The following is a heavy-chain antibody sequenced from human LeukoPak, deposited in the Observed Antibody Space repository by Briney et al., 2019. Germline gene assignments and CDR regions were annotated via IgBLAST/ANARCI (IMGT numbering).Heavy chain of an antibody. D-gene: IGHD3-22*01. CDR2: ISSSSSYI. J-gene: IGHJ4*02. V-gene: IGHV3-21*01. CDR3: ARVAYYYDSSGYYNFDY. CDR1: GFTFSSYS. Sequence: GGSLRLSCAASGFTFSSYSMNWVRQAPGKGLEWVSSISSSSSYIYYADSVKGRFTISRDNAKTTLYLQMNSLRAEDTAVYYCARVAYYYDSSGYYNFDYWGQGTLVTVSS.